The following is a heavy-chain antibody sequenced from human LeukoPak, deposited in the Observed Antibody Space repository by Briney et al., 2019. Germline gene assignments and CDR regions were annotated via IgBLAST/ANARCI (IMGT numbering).Heavy chain of an antibody. CDR3: ARGGGYCSGGSCYSQFDY. Sequence: SETLSLTCTVSGGSISIYYWSWIRQPPGKGLEWIGYIYYSGSTNYNPSLKSRVTISVDTSKNQFSLKLSSVTAADTAVYYCARGGGYCSGGSCYSQFDYWGQGTLVTVSS. CDR1: GGSISIYY. CDR2: IYYSGST. J-gene: IGHJ4*02. V-gene: IGHV4-59*01. D-gene: IGHD2-15*01.